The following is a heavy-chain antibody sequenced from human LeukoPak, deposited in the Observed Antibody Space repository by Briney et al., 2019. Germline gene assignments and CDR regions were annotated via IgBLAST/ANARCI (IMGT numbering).Heavy chain of an antibody. CDR2: ISYDGSNK. V-gene: IGHV3-30*18. CDR3: AKAGRESSGYLIDY. J-gene: IGHJ4*02. Sequence: GGSLRLSCAASGFTFSSYGMHWVRQAPGKGLEWVAVISYDGSNKHYADSVKGRFTISRDNSKNTLYLQMNSLRAEDTAVYYCAKAGRESSGYLIDYWGQGTLVTVSS. D-gene: IGHD3-22*01. CDR1: GFTFSSYG.